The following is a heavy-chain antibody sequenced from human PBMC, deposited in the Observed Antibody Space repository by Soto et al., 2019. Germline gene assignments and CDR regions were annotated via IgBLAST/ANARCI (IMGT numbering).Heavy chain of an antibody. V-gene: IGHV4-4*02. D-gene: IGHD3-22*01. J-gene: IGHJ4*02. CDR2: TYHSGGA. CDR3: ARGRGGGSLPPFDY. Sequence: QVQLQESGPGLVKPSGTLSLTCAVSGGPISSSNWWNWVRQSPEKGLEWIGETYHSGGAKYNPSLKSRVTISVDKSRNQFSLKLNSVTAADTAVYYCARGRGGGSLPPFDYWGQGALVTVSS. CDR1: GGPISSSNW.